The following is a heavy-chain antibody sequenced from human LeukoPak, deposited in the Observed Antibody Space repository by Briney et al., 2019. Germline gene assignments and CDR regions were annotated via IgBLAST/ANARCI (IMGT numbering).Heavy chain of an antibody. CDR1: GFTFSSYA. D-gene: IGHD1-26*01. CDR2: ISSSGSTI. V-gene: IGHV3-48*04. CDR3: AAKKWELPH. J-gene: IGHJ4*02. Sequence: GGSLRLSCAASGFTFSSYAMSWVRQAPGKGLEWVSYISSSGSTIYYADSVKGRFTISRDNAKNSLYLQMNSLRAEDTAVYYCAAKKWELPHWGQGTLVTVSS.